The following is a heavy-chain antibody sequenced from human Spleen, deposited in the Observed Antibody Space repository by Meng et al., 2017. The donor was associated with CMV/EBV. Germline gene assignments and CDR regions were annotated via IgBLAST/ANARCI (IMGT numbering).Heavy chain of an antibody. V-gene: IGHV4-34*01. Sequence: GSFNTYYWSWIHQPPGKGLEWIGEINRSGNTNYSPSLKSRVTVSIDTSKNQFSLTLNSVTAADTAVYYCARYIAVAGDYYYYGMDVWGQGHTVTVSS. J-gene: IGHJ6*02. CDR3: ARYIAVAGDYYYYGMDV. D-gene: IGHD6-19*01. CDR2: INRSGNT. CDR1: GSFNTYY.